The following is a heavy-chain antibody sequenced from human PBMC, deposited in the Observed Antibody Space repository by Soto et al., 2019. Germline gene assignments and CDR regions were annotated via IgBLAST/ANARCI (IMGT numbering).Heavy chain of an antibody. D-gene: IGHD5-12*01. J-gene: IGHJ6*03. V-gene: IGHV5-51*01. CDR2: IYPGDSDT. Sequence: PGESLKISCKGSGYSFTSYWVGWVRQMPGKSLEWMGIIYPGDSDTRYSPYFQGQVTISADKSISTAYLQWSSLKASDTAMYYCARQTSVIVATGDYYYMDVWGKGTTVTVSS. CDR1: GYSFTSYW. CDR3: ARQTSVIVATGDYYYMDV.